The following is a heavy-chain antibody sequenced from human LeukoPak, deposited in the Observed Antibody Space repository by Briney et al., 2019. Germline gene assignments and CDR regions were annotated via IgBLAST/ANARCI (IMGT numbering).Heavy chain of an antibody. J-gene: IGHJ4*02. CDR2: ISGDGGST. CDR3: AKDGASSGYYY. D-gene: IGHD3-22*01. Sequence: GGSLRLSCAASGFTFSTYGMHWVRQAPGKGLEWVSLISGDGGSTYYADSVKGRFTISRDNSKNSLYLQMNSLRTEDTALYYCAKDGASSGYYYWGQGTLVTVSS. CDR1: GFTFSTYG. V-gene: IGHV3-43*02.